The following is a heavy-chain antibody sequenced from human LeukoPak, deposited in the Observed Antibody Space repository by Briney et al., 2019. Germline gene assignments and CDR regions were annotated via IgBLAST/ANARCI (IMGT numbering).Heavy chain of an antibody. CDR2: MNPNSGNT. CDR1: GYTFTSYD. V-gene: IGHV1-8*01. Sequence: ASVTVSCKASGYTFTSYDINWVRQATGQGLEWMGWMNPNSGNTGYAQKFQGRVTMTRNTSISTAYLELSSLRPEDTAIYYCVTGAPWDWGQGTLIAVS. CDR3: VTGAPWD. J-gene: IGHJ4*02. D-gene: IGHD1-26*01.